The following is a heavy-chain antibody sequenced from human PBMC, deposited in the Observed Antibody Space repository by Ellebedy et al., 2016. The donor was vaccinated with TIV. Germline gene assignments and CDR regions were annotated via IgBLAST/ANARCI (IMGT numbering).Heavy chain of an antibody. Sequence: SETLSLTCSVSGGAISSGDSYWNWIRQPPGKGLEWVGYILHSGTTYYSPSLKSRVSISVDTSKNQFSLKLHSVTAADTALYFCARALGHSYYYGMDVWGQGITVTVSS. J-gene: IGHJ6*02. V-gene: IGHV4-30-4*01. D-gene: IGHD3-16*01. CDR2: ILHSGTT. CDR1: GGAISSGDSY. CDR3: ARALGHSYYYGMDV.